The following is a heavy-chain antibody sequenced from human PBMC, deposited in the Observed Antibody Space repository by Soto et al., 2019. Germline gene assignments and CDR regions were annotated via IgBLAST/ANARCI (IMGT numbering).Heavy chain of an antibody. D-gene: IGHD3-10*01. V-gene: IGHV1-8*01. CDR2: MNPNSGNT. CDR3: ARGVLYSGVAGA. Sequence: ASVKVSCKASGYTFTSYDINWVRQATGQGLEWMGWMNPNSGNTGYAQKFQGRVTMTRNTSISTAYMELSSLRFEDTAVYYCARGVLYSGVAGAWGQGTTVTVSS. J-gene: IGHJ6*02. CDR1: GYTFTSYD.